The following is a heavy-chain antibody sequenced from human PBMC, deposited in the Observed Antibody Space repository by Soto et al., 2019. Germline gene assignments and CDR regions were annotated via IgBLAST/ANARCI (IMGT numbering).Heavy chain of an antibody. J-gene: IGHJ6*02. CDR1: GYTFTSYD. V-gene: IGHV1-8*01. CDR3: ARERTTRGMDV. CDR2: MNPNSGNT. Sequence: QVQLVQSGAEVKKPGASVKVSCKASGYTFTSYDINWARQATGPGLEWMGWMNPNSGNTGYAQKFQGRVTMARNTSITTAYSEMSRLRSEDTAVDYCARERTTRGMDVWGQGTTVTVSS. D-gene: IGHD1-1*01.